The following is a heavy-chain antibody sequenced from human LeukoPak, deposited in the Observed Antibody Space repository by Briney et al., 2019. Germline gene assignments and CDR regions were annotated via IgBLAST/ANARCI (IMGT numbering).Heavy chain of an antibody. V-gene: IGHV3-48*03. CDR3: AREISGGHDYYYYMDV. Sequence: PGGSLRLSCAASGFTFSIYEMNWVRQAPGKGLEWVSYISSSGSTIYYADSVKGRFTISRDNAKNSLYLQMNSLRAEDTAVYYCAREISGGHDYYYYMDVWGKGTTVTVSS. CDR1: GFTFSIYE. J-gene: IGHJ6*03. CDR2: ISSSGSTI. D-gene: IGHD2-8*02.